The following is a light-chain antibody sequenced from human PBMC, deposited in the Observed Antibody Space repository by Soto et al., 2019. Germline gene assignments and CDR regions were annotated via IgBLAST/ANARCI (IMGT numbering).Light chain of an antibody. CDR2: KAS. CDR3: QHYNSYPWT. CDR1: QTISTW. V-gene: IGKV1-5*03. Sequence: DIQMTQSPSTLSASVGDRVIITCRASQTISTWLAWYHQKPGKAPSLLIYKASNLASGVPSRFSGRGSGTEFTLTISSLQPDDFATYYCQHYNSYPWTFGQGTKVDIK. J-gene: IGKJ1*01.